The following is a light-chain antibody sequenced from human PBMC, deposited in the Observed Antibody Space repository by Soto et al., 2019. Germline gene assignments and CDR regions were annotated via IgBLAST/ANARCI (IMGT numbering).Light chain of an antibody. V-gene: IGLV1-44*01. J-gene: IGLJ2*01. Sequence: QSVLTQAPSASGTPGQRVTISCSGGSSNIGSNSVTWYQQVPASAPKLLIYTNNRRPSGVPDRFSGSKSGTSASLAISGLLSEDEAAYYCATWDDSLNGPVFGGGTKLTVL. CDR3: ATWDDSLNGPV. CDR2: TNN. CDR1: SSNIGSNS.